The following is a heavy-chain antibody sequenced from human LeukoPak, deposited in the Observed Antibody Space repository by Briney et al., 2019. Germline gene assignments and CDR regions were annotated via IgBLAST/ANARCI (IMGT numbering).Heavy chain of an antibody. CDR3: ARAFYGDYGY. J-gene: IGHJ4*02. CDR1: GGSFSGYY. V-gene: IGHV4-34*01. D-gene: IGHD4-17*01. Sequence: SETLSLTCAVYGGSFSGYYWSWIRQPPGKGLEWIGEINHSGSTNYNPSLESRVTISVDTSKNQFSLKLSSVTAADTAVYYCARAFYGDYGYWGQGTLVTVSS. CDR2: INHSGST.